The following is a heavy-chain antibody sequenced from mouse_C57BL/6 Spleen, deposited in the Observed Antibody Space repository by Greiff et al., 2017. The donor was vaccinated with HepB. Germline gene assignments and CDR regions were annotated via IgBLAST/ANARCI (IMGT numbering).Heavy chain of an antibody. CDR1: GFTFSSYG. J-gene: IGHJ3*01. CDR3: ARHNYDGYYPRFAY. Sequence: EVQVVESGGDLVKPGGSLKLSCAASGFTFSSYGMSWVRQTPDKRLEWVATISSGGSYTYYPDSVKGRFTISRDNAKNTLYLQMSSLKSEDTAMYYCARHNYDGYYPRFAYWGQGTLVTVSA. CDR2: ISSGGSYT. V-gene: IGHV5-6*01. D-gene: IGHD2-3*01.